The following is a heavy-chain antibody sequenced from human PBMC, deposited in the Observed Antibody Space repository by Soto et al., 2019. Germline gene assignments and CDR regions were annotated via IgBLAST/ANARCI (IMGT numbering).Heavy chain of an antibody. CDR2: ISAYNGNT. CDR3: ARDSIKGYCSGGSCYWGPGRASDPSNWFDP. Sequence: ASVKVSCKASGYTFTSYGISWVRQAPGQGLEWMGWISAYNGNTNYAQKLQGRVTMTTDTSTSTAYMELRSLRSDDTAVYYCARDSIKGYCSGGSCYWGPGRASDPSNWFDPWGQGTLVTVSS. J-gene: IGHJ5*02. CDR1: GYTFTSYG. V-gene: IGHV1-18*01. D-gene: IGHD2-15*01.